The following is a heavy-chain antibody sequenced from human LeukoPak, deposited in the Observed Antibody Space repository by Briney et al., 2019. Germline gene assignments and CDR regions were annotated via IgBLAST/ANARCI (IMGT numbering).Heavy chain of an antibody. CDR1: GYAFTSYG. D-gene: IGHD2-15*01. V-gene: IGHV1-18*01. Sequence: ASVKVSCKASGYAFTSYGISWVRQAPGQGLEWMGWISAYNGNTNYAQKLQGRVTMTTDTSTSTAYMELRSLRSDDTAVYYCAKCSGGSCYLANGAFDIWGQGTMVTVSS. CDR3: AKCSGGSCYLANGAFDI. J-gene: IGHJ3*02. CDR2: ISAYNGNT.